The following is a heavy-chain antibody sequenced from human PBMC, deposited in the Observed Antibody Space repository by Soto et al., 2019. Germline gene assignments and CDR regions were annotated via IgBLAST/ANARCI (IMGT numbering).Heavy chain of an antibody. CDR2: IYYSGST. CDR3: ARHTPAISISDH. CDR1: GGSISSSSYY. V-gene: IGHV4-39*01. Sequence: QLQLQESGPGLVKPSETLSRTCTVSGGSISSSSYYWGWIRQPPGKGLEWIGSIYYSGSTYYNPSLKSRVTISVDTSKNQFSLKLSSVTAADTAVYYCARHTPAISISDHWGQGTLVTVSS. J-gene: IGHJ4*02. D-gene: IGHD2-15*01.